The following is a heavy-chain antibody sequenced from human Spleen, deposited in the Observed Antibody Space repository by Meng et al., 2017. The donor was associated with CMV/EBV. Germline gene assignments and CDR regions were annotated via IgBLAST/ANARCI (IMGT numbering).Heavy chain of an antibody. J-gene: IGHJ6*02. V-gene: IGHV3-30*02. D-gene: IGHD6-13*01. CDR1: GLTFNNYA. CDR2: LRYDGSDE. Sequence: GGSLRLSCAASGLTFNNYAMHWVRQAPGKGLEWVAFLRYDGSDELYSDSVKGRFSISRDNSKNTLYLQMNSLGPEDTAVYYCVSRTAAGSIYYYYGLDVWGQGTTVTVSS. CDR3: VSRTAAGSIYYYYGLDV.